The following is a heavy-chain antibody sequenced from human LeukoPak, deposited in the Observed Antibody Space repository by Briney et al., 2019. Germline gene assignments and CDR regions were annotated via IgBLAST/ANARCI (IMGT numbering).Heavy chain of an antibody. J-gene: IGHJ4*02. CDR3: ARDRATAMFDY. Sequence: GGSLRLSCAASGFTFSTYNMNWVRQAPGKGLEWVSSISSSSSYIYYADSVKGRFTISRDNAKNSLYLQMNSLRAEDTAVYYCARDRATAMFDYWAQGTLVTVSS. CDR1: GFTFSTYN. V-gene: IGHV3-21*01. CDR2: ISSSSSYI. D-gene: IGHD5-18*01.